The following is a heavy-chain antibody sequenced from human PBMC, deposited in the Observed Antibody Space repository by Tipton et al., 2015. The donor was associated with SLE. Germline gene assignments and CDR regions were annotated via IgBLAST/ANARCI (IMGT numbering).Heavy chain of an antibody. CDR3: ATALKVLVVYAMSGFDY. CDR2: IYYSGST. Sequence: LRLSCSVSGVSITNSYWSWIRQPPGKGPEWIGTIYYSGSTYYYPSLKSRITISVDTPKNQFSLKLSSVTAADTAVYYCATALKVLVVYAMSGFDYWGQGTLVTVSS. D-gene: IGHD2-8*02. V-gene: IGHV4-59*12. J-gene: IGHJ4*02. CDR1: GVSITNSY.